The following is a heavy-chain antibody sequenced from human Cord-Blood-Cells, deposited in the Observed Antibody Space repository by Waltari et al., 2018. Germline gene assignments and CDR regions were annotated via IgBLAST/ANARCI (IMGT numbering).Heavy chain of an antibody. CDR2: IYYSGST. Sequence: QVQLQESGPGLVKPSATLSLTCTAPGGSISSYYWSWIRPPPGKGLEWIVYIYYSGSTNYNPSLKSRVTISVDTSKNQFSLKLSSVTAADTAVYYCASVSGSYYTGEFNPWGQGTLVTVSS. CDR3: ASVSGSYYTGEFNP. CDR1: GGSISSYY. J-gene: IGHJ5*02. V-gene: IGHV4-59*01. D-gene: IGHD1-26*01.